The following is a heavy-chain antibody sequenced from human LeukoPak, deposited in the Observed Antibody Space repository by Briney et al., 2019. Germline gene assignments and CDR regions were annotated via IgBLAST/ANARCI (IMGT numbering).Heavy chain of an antibody. CDR3: ASHRYYYGSGPFDY. D-gene: IGHD3-10*01. CDR1: GGSISSSSYY. J-gene: IGHJ4*02. V-gene: IGHV4-39*01. Sequence: SETLSLTCTVSGGSISSSSYYWGWIRQPPGKGLEWIGSIYYSGSSSYYNPSLKSRVTISVDTSKNQFSLKLSSVTAADTAVYYCASHRYYYGSGPFDYWGQGTLVTVSS. CDR2: IYYSGSSS.